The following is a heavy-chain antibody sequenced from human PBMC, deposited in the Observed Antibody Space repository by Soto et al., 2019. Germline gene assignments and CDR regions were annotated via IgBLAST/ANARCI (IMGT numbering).Heavy chain of an antibody. J-gene: IGHJ6*03. CDR2: FYKTGTT. D-gene: IGHD6-19*01. CDR1: GASISSYY. V-gene: IGHV4-59*07. CDR3: AKSPVAPHGMAYYYYRDV. Sequence: QVQLQESGPGLVKPSDTLYLTCYVSGASISSYYLNWVRQPPGKGLEWIGYFYKTGTTNSHPSRTRRVTQSAVTSQIQLLRRLTSVTAADTAVYFCAKSPVAPHGMAYYYYRDVWGKGTTVTVSS.